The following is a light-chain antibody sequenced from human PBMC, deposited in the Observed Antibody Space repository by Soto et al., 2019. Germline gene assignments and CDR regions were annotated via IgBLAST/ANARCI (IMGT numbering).Light chain of an antibody. V-gene: IGLV2-14*01. CDR1: SSDVGGYNY. Sequence: QSVLTQPASVSGSPGQSITISCTGTSSDVGGYNYVSWYQQHAGKAPKLMIYDVSNRPSGVSNRFSGSKSVNTASLTISGLQAEDEADYYCSSYTSSSTLDYVFGTGTKLTVL. CDR2: DVS. J-gene: IGLJ1*01. CDR3: SSYTSSSTLDYV.